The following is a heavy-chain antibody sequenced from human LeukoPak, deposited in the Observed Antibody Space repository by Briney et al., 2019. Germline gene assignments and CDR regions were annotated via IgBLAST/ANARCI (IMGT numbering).Heavy chain of an antibody. CDR1: GFSFSSYA. V-gene: IGHV3-23*01. Sequence: PGGSLRLSCAASGFSFSSYAMSWVRQAPGKGLEWVSAISGRGGSTYYADSVKGRFTISRDNSKNTLYLQMNSLRAEDTAVYYCAKATVVTPHFDYWGQGTLVTVSS. CDR3: AKATVVTPHFDY. J-gene: IGHJ4*02. CDR2: ISGRGGST. D-gene: IGHD4-23*01.